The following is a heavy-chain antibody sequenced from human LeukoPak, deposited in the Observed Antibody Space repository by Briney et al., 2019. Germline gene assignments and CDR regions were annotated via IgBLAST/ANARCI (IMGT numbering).Heavy chain of an antibody. CDR2: ISSNGGST. V-gene: IGHV3-64*01. Sequence: GGSLRLSCAASGFTFSSYAMHWVRQAPGKGLEYVSAISSNGGSTYYANSVKGRFTISGDNSKNTLYLQMGSLRAEDMAVYYCARVLASRGLRAYDYWGQGTLVTVSS. D-gene: IGHD2-21*01. J-gene: IGHJ4*02. CDR1: GFTFSSYA. CDR3: ARVLASRGLRAYDY.